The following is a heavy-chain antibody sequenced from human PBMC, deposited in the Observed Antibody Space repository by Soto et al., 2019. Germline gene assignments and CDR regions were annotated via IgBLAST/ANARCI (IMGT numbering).Heavy chain of an antibody. Sequence: GESLIFSCKSAGCSFTSYCIWVVRDTPEKGLGWMGIIYPGDSDTRYSPSFQSQVTISADKSISTAYLQWSSLKASDTAMYYCARGPLVVRGVIINPKHAFDIWGQGTMVTVS. J-gene: IGHJ3*02. CDR3: ARGPLVVRGVIINPKHAFDI. CDR1: GCSFTSYC. V-gene: IGHV5-51*01. CDR2: IYPGDSDT. D-gene: IGHD3-10*01.